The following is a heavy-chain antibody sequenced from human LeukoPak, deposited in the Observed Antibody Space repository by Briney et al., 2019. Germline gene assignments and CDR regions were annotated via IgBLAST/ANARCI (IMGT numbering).Heavy chain of an antibody. CDR2: IRYDGSIK. Sequence: QAWGSLRLSCAASGFTFSNYGIHWVRQAPGKGLEWVAFIRYDGSIKYYADSVKGRFTISRDNSKNTLYLQMNSLRAEDTAVYYCAKDSVKVTTVRRVPHYMDVWGKGTTVTISS. J-gene: IGHJ6*03. CDR3: AKDSVKVTTVRRVPHYMDV. D-gene: IGHD4-17*01. CDR1: GFTFSNYG. V-gene: IGHV3-30*02.